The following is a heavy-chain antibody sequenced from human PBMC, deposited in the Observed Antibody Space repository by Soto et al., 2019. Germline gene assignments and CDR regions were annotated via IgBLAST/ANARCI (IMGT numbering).Heavy chain of an antibody. CDR3: AADEPEDIVVVVAAGKGGAFDI. CDR1: GFTFTSSA. J-gene: IGHJ3*02. D-gene: IGHD2-15*01. CDR2: IVVGSGNT. V-gene: IGHV1-58*01. Sequence: SVKVSCKASGFTFTSSAVQRVRQARGQRLEWIGWIVVGSGNTNYAQKFQERVTITRDMSTSTAYMELSSLRSEDTAVYYCAADEPEDIVVVVAAGKGGAFDIWGQGTMVTVSS.